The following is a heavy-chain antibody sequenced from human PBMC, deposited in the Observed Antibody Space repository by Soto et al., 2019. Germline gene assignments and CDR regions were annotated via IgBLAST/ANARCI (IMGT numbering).Heavy chain of an antibody. CDR3: VLLFGALLDAFDI. V-gene: IGHV4-59*01. D-gene: IGHD3-10*01. CDR1: GGSISSYY. Sequence: PSENLYLTCTVYGGSISSYYWSWIRQPPGKGLEWIGYIYYSGSTNYNPSLKSRVTISVDTSKNQFSLKLSSVTAADTAVYYCVLLFGALLDAFDIWAQRTTVTVSS. J-gene: IGHJ3*02. CDR2: IYYSGST.